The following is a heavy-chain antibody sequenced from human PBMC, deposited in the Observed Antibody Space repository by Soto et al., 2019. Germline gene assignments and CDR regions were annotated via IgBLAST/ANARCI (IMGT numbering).Heavy chain of an antibody. Sequence: SETLSLTCAVYGGSFSGYYWSWIRQPPGKGLEWFGEINHSGSTNYNPSLKSRVTISVDTSKNQFSLKLSSVTAADTAVYYCARFPYCSSTSCYGGEYYYYGMDVWGQGPTVTVS. CDR2: INHSGST. J-gene: IGHJ6*02. V-gene: IGHV4-34*01. CDR3: ARFPYCSSTSCYGGEYYYYGMDV. CDR1: GGSFSGYY. D-gene: IGHD2-2*01.